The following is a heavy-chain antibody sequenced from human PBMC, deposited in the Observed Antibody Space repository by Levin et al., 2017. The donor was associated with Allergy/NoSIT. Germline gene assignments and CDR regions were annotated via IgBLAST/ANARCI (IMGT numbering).Heavy chain of an antibody. V-gene: IGHV5-51*01. CDR3: ARLHSSGWLADY. J-gene: IGHJ4*02. CDR2: IYPGDSDT. D-gene: IGHD6-19*01. Sequence: GESLKISCHGSGYTFTSYWIGWVRQTPGKGLEWMGIIYPGDSDTRYSPSFRGQVTISADKSIATAYLQWSSLKSSDTAMYYCARLHSSGWLADYWGQGTLVTVSS. CDR1: GYTFTSYW.